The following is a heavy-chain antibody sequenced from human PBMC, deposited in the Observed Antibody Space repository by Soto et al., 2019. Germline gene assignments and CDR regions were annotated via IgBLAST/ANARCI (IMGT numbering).Heavy chain of an antibody. CDR1: GYTFTGYY. J-gene: IGHJ5*02. Sequence: GPSVKVSCKASGYTFTGYYMHWVRQAPGQGLEWMGWINPNSGGTNYAQKFQGRVTITRDTSASTAYMELSSLRSEDTAVYYCARGTPVWFDPWGQGTLVTVSS. D-gene: IGHD3-10*01. CDR2: INPNSGGT. CDR3: ARGTPVWFDP. V-gene: IGHV1-2*02.